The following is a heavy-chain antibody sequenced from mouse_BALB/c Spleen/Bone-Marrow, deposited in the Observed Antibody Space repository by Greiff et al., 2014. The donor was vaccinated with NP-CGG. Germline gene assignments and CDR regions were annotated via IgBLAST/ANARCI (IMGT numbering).Heavy chain of an antibody. CDR3: ATIYYGNSYAMDY. J-gene: IGHJ4*01. CDR2: ISNLAYSI. CDR1: GFTFSDYG. Sequence: EAQLVESGGGLVQPGGSRKLSCAASGFTFSDYGMAWVRQAPGKGPEWVAFISNLAYSIYYADTVTGRFTISRENAKNTLYLEMSSLRSEDTAMYYCATIYYGNSYAMDYWGQGTSVTVSS. V-gene: IGHV5-15*02. D-gene: IGHD2-1*01.